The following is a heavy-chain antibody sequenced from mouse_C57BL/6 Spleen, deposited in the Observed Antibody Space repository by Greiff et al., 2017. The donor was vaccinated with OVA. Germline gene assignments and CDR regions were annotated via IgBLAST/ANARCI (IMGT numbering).Heavy chain of an antibody. J-gene: IGHJ3*01. D-gene: IGHD2-5*01. CDR2: IDPANGNT. V-gene: IGHV14-3*01. Sequence: EVKLVESVAELVRPGASVKLSCTASGFNIKNTYMHWVKQRPEQGLEWIGRIDPANGNTKYAPKFQGKATITADTSSNTAYLQLRSLTSEDTAIYYCARAYYSNWGFAYWGQGTLVTVSA. CDR1: GFNIKNTY. CDR3: ARAYYSNWGFAY.